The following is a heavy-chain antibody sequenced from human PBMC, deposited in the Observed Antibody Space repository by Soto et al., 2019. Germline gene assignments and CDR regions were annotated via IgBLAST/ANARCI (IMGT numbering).Heavy chain of an antibody. CDR2: ISGYNGNP. CDR1: GYTFTNFG. D-gene: IGHD6-19*01. V-gene: IGHV1-18*01. CDR3: AREVAGVYYYYGMDV. Sequence: ASVKVSCKASGYTFTNFGISWVRQAPGQGLEWMGWISGYNGNPNYAQKLQGRVTLTTDTSTGTAYMELRSLRSDDTAVYYCAREVAGVYYYYGMDVWGQGTTVTVSS. J-gene: IGHJ6*02.